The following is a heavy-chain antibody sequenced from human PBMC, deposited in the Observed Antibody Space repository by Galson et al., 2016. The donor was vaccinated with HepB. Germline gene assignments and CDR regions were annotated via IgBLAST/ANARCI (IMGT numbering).Heavy chain of an antibody. CDR1: GFTFSSYG. CDR2: IWYDGNNK. Sequence: SLRLSCAASGFTFSSYGMHWVRQAPGKGLEWVALIWYDGNNKYYADSVKGRFTISRDNSKNTLYLQMNALRADVTAVYYCAKQRQPGQGFDVWGQGTMVTVSS. J-gene: IGHJ3*01. D-gene: IGHD1-1*01. CDR3: AKQRQPGQGFDV. V-gene: IGHV3-33*06.